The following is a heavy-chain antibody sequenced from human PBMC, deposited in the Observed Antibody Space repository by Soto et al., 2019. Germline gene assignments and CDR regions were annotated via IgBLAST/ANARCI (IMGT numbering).Heavy chain of an antibody. Sequence: PSETLSLTCAVYGGSFSGYYWSWIRQPPGKGLEWIGGIYYSGSTYYNPSLKSRVTISVDTSKNQFSLKLSSVTAADTAVYYCARLHLAVAGTVYWGQGTLVTVSS. CDR3: ARLHLAVAGTVY. D-gene: IGHD6-19*01. CDR1: GGSFSGYY. V-gene: IGHV4-34*01. CDR2: IYYSGST. J-gene: IGHJ4*02.